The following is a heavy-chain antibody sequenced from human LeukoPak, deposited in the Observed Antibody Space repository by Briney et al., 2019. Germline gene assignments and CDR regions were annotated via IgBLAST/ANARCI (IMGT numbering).Heavy chain of an antibody. CDR1: GGTFSSYA. CDR3: ARRNEDYGDVDY. CDR2: IIPIFGTA. Sequence: SVKVSCKASGGTFSSYAISWVRQAPGQGLEWMGGIIPIFGTANYAQKFQGRVTITADESTSTAYMELRSLRSDDTAVYYCARRNEDYGDVDYWGQGTLVTVSS. V-gene: IGHV1-69*13. J-gene: IGHJ4*02. D-gene: IGHD4-17*01.